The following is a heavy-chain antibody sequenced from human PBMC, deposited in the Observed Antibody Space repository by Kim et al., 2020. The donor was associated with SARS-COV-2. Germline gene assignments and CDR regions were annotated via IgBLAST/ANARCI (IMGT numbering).Heavy chain of an antibody. CDR1: GYTFTSYG. J-gene: IGHJ6*02. V-gene: IGHV1-18*01. D-gene: IGHD3-10*01. Sequence: ASVKVSCKASGYTFTSYGISWVRQAPGQGLEWMGWISAYNGNTNYAQKLQGRVTMTTDTSTSTAYMELRSLRSDDTAVYYCARDTPRVTMVRGVITPYYGMAVWGQGTTVTVSS. CDR2: ISAYNGNT. CDR3: ARDTPRVTMVRGVITPYYGMAV.